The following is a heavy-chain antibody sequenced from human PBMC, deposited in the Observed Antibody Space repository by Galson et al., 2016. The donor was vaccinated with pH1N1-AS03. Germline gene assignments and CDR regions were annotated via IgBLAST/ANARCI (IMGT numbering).Heavy chain of an antibody. V-gene: IGHV2-5*02. CDR1: GFSHSASGVA. J-gene: IGHJ4*02. CDR2: IYWDDDN. D-gene: IGHD4-23*01. Sequence: PALVKPTQTLTLTRTLSGFSHSASGVAVAWIRQPPGKALEWLALIYWDDDNRYSPSLRDKLTITKDSSTNQVVLTMTNIDPVDTATYYCAHRHGGNSHYFGYWGPGTLVTVSS. CDR3: AHRHGGNSHYFGY.